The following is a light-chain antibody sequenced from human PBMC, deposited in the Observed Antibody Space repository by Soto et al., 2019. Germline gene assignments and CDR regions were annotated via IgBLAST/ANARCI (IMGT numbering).Light chain of an antibody. CDR3: LQHNSYPRT. CDR1: QSVSSSY. V-gene: IGKV3-20*01. J-gene: IGKJ1*01. Sequence: EFFLTQSPGTLSLSPGERATLSCRASQSVSSSYLAWYQQKPGQAPRLLIYGASSRATGIPDRFSGSGSGTEFTLTISSLQPEDFATYCCLQHNSYPRTFGQGTKVDIK. CDR2: GAS.